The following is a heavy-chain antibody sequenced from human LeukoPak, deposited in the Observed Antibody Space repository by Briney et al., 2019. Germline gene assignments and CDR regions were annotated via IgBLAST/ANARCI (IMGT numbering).Heavy chain of an antibody. CDR2: IYPGDSDT. CDR3: ARHPSSEAVDY. D-gene: IGHD6-19*01. J-gene: IGHJ4*02. CDR1: GYRFTSYW. V-gene: IGHV5-51*07. Sequence: PGESLKISCKGSGYRFTSYWIGWVHQMPGKGLEWMGHIYPGDSDTRYSPSFQGQVTISADKSISTAYLQWSSLKASDTAMYYCARHPSSEAVDYWGQGTLVTASS.